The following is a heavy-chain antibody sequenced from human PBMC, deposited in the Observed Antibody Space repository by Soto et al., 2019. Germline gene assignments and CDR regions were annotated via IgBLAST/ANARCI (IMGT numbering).Heavy chain of an antibody. CDR1: GYTLTELS. V-gene: IGHV1-24*01. D-gene: IGHD2-15*01. CDR2: FDPEDGET. Sequence: QVQLVQSGAEVKKPGASVKVSCKVSGYTLTELSMHWVRQAPGKGLEWMGGFDPEDGETIYAQKFQGRVTMTEDTSTDTAYMELSSLRSEDTAVYYCATGHGYCSGGSCYGDWFDPWGQGNLVTVSS. CDR3: ATGHGYCSGGSCYGDWFDP. J-gene: IGHJ5*02.